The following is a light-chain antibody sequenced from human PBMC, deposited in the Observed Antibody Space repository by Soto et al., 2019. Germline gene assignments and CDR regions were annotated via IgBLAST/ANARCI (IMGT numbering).Light chain of an antibody. Sequence: QSVLTQPPSASGTPGQRVTISCSGSSSNIGSKTVNWYQQLPGTAPKVLIYSNNQRPSGVPDRFSCSKSGTSASLAISGLQSEDEADYYCAAWDDSLNGWVFGGGTKLTVL. CDR1: SSNIGSKT. V-gene: IGLV1-44*01. CDR3: AAWDDSLNGWV. CDR2: SNN. J-gene: IGLJ3*02.